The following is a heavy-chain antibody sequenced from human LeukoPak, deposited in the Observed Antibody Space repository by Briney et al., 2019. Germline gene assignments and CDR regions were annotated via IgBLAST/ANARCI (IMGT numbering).Heavy chain of an antibody. V-gene: IGHV4-34*01. CDR3: ARQSTSSDAFDI. CDR2: INHSGST. Sequence: PSETLSLTCGVYGGSFSGYYWTWIRQPPGKGLEWIGEINHSGSTNYNPSLKSRVTISVDTSKNQFSLELSSVTAADTAVYYCARQSTSSDAFDIWGQATMVTVSS. J-gene: IGHJ3*02. CDR1: GGSFSGYY.